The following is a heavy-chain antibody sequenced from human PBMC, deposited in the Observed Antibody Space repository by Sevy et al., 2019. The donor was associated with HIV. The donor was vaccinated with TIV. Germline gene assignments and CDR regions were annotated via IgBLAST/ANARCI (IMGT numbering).Heavy chain of an antibody. D-gene: IGHD2-2*03. CDR2: ISGSGINT. CDR1: GLSFSSFS. J-gene: IGHJ4*02. Sequence: GGSRRLSCAASGLSFSSFSMSWVRQAPGKGPEWVSGISGSGINTYYADTVKDRFIISRNNSKNTVYLDMNSLRAEDTAIYYCAKDGYSSSWPLYFDSWGQGSLVTVSS. CDR3: AKDGYSSSWPLYFDS. V-gene: IGHV3-23*01.